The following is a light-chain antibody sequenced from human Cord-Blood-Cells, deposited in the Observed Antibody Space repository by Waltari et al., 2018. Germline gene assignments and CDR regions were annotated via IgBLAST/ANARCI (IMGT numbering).Light chain of an antibody. CDR2: EGS. Sequence: QSALTQPASVSGPPGQSITISCTGTSRDVGSYNLVSWYQQHPGKAPKLMIYEGSKRPSGVSNRFSGSKSGNTASLTISGLQAEDEADYYCCSYAGSSTYVFGTGTKVTVL. CDR1: SRDVGSYNL. V-gene: IGLV2-23*01. J-gene: IGLJ1*01. CDR3: CSYAGSSTYV.